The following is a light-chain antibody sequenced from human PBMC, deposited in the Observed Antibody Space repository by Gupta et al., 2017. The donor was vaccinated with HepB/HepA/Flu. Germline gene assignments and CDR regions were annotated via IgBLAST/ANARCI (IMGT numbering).Light chain of an antibody. CDR3: QQDNSYPLT. CDR1: QGIRNE. CDR2: TAS. V-gene: IGKV1-6*01. J-gene: IGKJ4*01. Sequence: AVQKTQSPSSLSPSVGDRVTITCRASQGIRNELSWYQQKPGRAPNLLIFTASSLESGVPSRFSGSGSGTEFTLTISSLQPDDFATYYCQQDNSYPLTFGHGTKVEIK.